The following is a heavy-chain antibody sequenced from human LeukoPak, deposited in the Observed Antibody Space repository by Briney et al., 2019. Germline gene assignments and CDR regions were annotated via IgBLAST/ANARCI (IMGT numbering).Heavy chain of an antibody. CDR3: AKSGWYSNFDY. Sequence: PGGSLRLSCAASGFTFSSYWMSWVRQAPGKGLEWVAKIKQDGSEKYYVDSVKGRFTISRDNAKNSLCLQMNSLRAEDTAVYYCAKSGWYSNFDYWGQGTLVTVSS. CDR2: IKQDGSEK. V-gene: IGHV3-7*05. CDR1: GFTFSSYW. J-gene: IGHJ4*02. D-gene: IGHD6-19*01.